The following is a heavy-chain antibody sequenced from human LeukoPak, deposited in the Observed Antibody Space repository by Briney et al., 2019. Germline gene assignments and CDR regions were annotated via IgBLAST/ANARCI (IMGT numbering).Heavy chain of an antibody. CDR1: GFTFSSYS. J-gene: IGHJ4*02. Sequence: GGSLRLSCAASGFTFSSYSMNWVRRAPGKGLEWVSSSSRSSSYIYYADSVKGRFTISRDNAKNSLYLQMNSLRAEDTAVYYCARDQYYYDSSGYPYYFDYWGQGTLVTVSS. V-gene: IGHV3-21*01. CDR3: ARDQYYYDSSGYPYYFDY. D-gene: IGHD3-22*01. CDR2: SSRSSSYI.